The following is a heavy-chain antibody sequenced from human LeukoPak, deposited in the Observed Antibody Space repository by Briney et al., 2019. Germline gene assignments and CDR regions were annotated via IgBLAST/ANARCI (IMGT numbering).Heavy chain of an antibody. CDR3: AREYYYGSGSYYNY. Sequence: ASVKVSCKASGGTFSSYAISWVRQAPGQGLEWMGGIIPVFGTANYAQKFQGRVTITADESTSTAYMELSSLRSEDTAVYYCAREYYYGSGSYYNYWGQGTLVTVSS. J-gene: IGHJ4*02. D-gene: IGHD3-10*01. CDR1: GGTFSSYA. V-gene: IGHV1-69*13. CDR2: IIPVFGTA.